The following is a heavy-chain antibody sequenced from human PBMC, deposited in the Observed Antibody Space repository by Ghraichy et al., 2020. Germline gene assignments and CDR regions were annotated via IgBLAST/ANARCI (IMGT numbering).Heavy chain of an antibody. CDR1: GFTFSSYA. J-gene: IGHJ4*02. CDR3: AKRDGYNSGGFDY. Sequence: GALRLSCAASGFTFSSYAMSWVRQAPGKGLEWVSAISGSGGSTYYADSVKGRFTISRDNSKNTLYLQLNSLRAEDTAVYYCAKRDGYNSGGFDYWGQGTRVTVSS. V-gene: IGHV3-23*01. CDR2: ISGSGGST. D-gene: IGHD5-24*01.